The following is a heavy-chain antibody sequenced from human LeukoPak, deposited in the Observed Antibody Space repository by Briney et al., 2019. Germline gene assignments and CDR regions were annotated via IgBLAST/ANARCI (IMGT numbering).Heavy chain of an antibody. Sequence: GGSLRLSCAASGFTLSSYSMNWVRQAPGKGLEWVSSISSSSSYIYYADSVKGRFTISRDNAKNSLYLQMNSLRAEDTAVYYCAREIAARGFDYWGQGTLVTVSS. D-gene: IGHD6-6*01. CDR1: GFTLSSYS. CDR3: AREIAARGFDY. V-gene: IGHV3-21*01. CDR2: ISSSSSYI. J-gene: IGHJ4*02.